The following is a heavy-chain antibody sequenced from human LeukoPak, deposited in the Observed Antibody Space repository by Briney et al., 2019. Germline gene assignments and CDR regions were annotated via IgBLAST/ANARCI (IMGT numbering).Heavy chain of an antibody. V-gene: IGHV3-21*01. J-gene: IGHJ4*02. CDR2: ISSSSSYI. CDR3: ARGPSGYHNT. CDR1: GFTFSSYS. D-gene: IGHD5-12*01. Sequence: GGSLRLSCAASGFTFSSYSMDWVRQAPGKGLEWVSSISSSSSYIYYADSVKGRFTISRDNAKNSLYLQMNSLRAEDTAVYYCARGPSGYHNTGGQGTLVTVSS.